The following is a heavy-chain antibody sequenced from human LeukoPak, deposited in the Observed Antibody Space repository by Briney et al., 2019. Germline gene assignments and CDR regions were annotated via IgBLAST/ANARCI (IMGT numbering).Heavy chain of an antibody. CDR3: ASSLIDYYGSGSYYNPLPFDY. Sequence: ASVKVSCKASGYTFTSYCMHWVRQAPGQGLEWMGIINPSGGSTSYAQKFQGRVTMTRDTSTSTVYMELSSLRSEDTAVYYCASSLIDYYGSGSYYNPLPFDYWGQGTLVTVSS. J-gene: IGHJ4*02. D-gene: IGHD3-10*01. CDR1: GYTFTSYC. CDR2: INPSGGST. V-gene: IGHV1-46*01.